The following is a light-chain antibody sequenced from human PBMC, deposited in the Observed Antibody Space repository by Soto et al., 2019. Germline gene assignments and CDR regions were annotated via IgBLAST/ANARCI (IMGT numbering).Light chain of an antibody. Sequence: DIQMTQSPSSLSASVGDRVTITCQASQDITMYLNWYQQKPGKAPKLLIYAASSLQSGVPSRFSGGGSGTDFTLTISSLQPEDFATYSCQQSYSTPLTFGGGTKVDIK. J-gene: IGKJ4*01. V-gene: IGKV1-39*01. CDR1: QDITMY. CDR3: QQSYSTPLT. CDR2: AAS.